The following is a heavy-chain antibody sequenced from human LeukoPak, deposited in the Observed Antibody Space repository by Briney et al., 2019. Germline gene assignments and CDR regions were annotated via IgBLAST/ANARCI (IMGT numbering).Heavy chain of an antibody. V-gene: IGHV1-2*02. CDR1: GYTFTGYY. J-gene: IGHJ4*02. Sequence: ASVKVSCKASGYTFTGYYMHWVRQAPGQGLEWMGWINPNSGGTNYAQKFQGRITMTRDTSISTAYMELSRLRSDDTAVYYCARRQYYDFWSGYRYYFDYWGQGTLVTVS. D-gene: IGHD3-3*01. CDR2: INPNSGGT. CDR3: ARRQYYDFWSGYRYYFDY.